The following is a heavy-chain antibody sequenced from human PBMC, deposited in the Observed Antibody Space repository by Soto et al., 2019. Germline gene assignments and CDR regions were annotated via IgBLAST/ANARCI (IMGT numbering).Heavy chain of an antibody. CDR2: IHYSGST. Sequence: SETLSLTCTVSGGSINSDYWTWIRQPPGKGLEWIGYIHYSGSTNYNPSLKSRVTISVDTSKNQFSLKLSSVTAADTAEYYCARHRFVAYYYDSSGYHHNWFDPWGQGTLVTVSS. J-gene: IGHJ5*02. CDR1: GGSINSDY. V-gene: IGHV4-59*08. D-gene: IGHD3-22*01. CDR3: ARHRFVAYYYDSSGYHHNWFDP.